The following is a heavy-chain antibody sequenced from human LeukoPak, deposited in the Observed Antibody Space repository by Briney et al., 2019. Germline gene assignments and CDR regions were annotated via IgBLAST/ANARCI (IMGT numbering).Heavy chain of an antibody. CDR2: VDHTGST. D-gene: IGHD1-1*01. CDR1: DDSITTYY. V-gene: IGHV4-59*01. Sequence: SETLSLTCSVSDDSITTYYWTWIRQPPGKGLEWIGYVDHTGSTNFNPSLNGRVSISRDTTKNLFSLRLRPVTAADTAVYFCARGRVSSSTWYSTYYYYFYMDVWGKGTTVTVSS. CDR3: ARGRVSSSTWYSTYYYYFYMDV. J-gene: IGHJ6*03.